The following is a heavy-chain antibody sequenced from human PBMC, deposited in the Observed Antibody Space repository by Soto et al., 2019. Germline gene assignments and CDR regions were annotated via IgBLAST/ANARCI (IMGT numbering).Heavy chain of an antibody. CDR1: GFTFSSYP. Sequence: PGGSLRLSCTASGFTFSSYPINWVRQAPGKGLEWVSTISGSAGSTYYADSVKGRFTVSRDSSRNTLYLEMNSLRDEDTAIYYCARSVYSSQFDSCGQGTLVAVSS. J-gene: IGHJ4*02. V-gene: IGHV3-23*01. CDR2: ISGSAGST. CDR3: ARSVYSSQFDS. D-gene: IGHD6-19*01.